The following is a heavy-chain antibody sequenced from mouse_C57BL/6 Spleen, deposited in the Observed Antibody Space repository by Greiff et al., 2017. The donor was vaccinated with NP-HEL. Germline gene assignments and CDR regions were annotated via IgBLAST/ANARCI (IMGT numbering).Heavy chain of an antibody. V-gene: IGHV7-3*01. Sequence: EVMLVESGGGLVQPGGSLSLSCAASGFTFTDYYMSWVRQPPGKALEWLGFIRNKANGYTTEYSASVKGRFTISRDNSQSILYLQMNARRAEDSATYYCATYGSSTWYFDVWGTGTTVTVSS. CDR2: IRNKANGYTT. CDR3: ATYGSSTWYFDV. J-gene: IGHJ1*03. CDR1: GFTFTDYY. D-gene: IGHD1-1*01.